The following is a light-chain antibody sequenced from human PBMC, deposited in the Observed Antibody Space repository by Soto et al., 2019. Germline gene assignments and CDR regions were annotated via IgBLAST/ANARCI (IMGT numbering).Light chain of an antibody. V-gene: IGKV3-20*01. CDR1: QSVSTSY. Sequence: EIVLTQSPGTLSLSPGERATLSCRASQSVSTSYLAWYQQKPGQAPRLLIYGASSRATGIPDRFSGSGSGTDFTHTIHRLEPEDFAVYFCQQYGTSPPKYTFGQGTKLEIK. CDR3: QQYGTSPPKYT. CDR2: GAS. J-gene: IGKJ2*01.